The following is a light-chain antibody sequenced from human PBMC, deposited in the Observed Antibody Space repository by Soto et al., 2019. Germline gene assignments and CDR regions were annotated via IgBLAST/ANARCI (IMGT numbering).Light chain of an antibody. CDR2: GAS. CDR1: QSVSSN. CDR3: QQYNNWPWK. V-gene: IGKV3-15*01. Sequence: MVMTHSPATLSVSPGERATLSCRASQSVSSNLAWYQQKPGQAPRLLIYGASTRATGIPARFSGSGSGTEFTLTISSLQSEDFAVYYCQQYNNWPWKFGQGTKVDIK. J-gene: IGKJ1*01.